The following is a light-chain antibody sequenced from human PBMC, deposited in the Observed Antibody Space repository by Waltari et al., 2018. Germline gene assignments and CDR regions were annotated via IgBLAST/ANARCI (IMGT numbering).Light chain of an antibody. CDR1: RSTIGVNH. CDR2: RTD. Sequence: QSVLTQSPSASGTPGQTVIISCSGARSTIGVNHVYWYRQVAGLAPTLLIYRTDRRPSGVPERFSGSKSGTSSSLAISGLRSEDEGDYYCAVWDDNLSVPAFGGGTKLTVL. V-gene: IGLV1-47*01. CDR3: AVWDDNLSVPA. J-gene: IGLJ3*02.